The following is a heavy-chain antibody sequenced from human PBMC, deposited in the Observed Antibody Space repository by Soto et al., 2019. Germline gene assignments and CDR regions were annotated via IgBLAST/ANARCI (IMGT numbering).Heavy chain of an antibody. CDR3: SRFVGYGDSEYYFDN. J-gene: IGHJ4*02. CDR2: ISNDGNNN. CDR1: GFTFRSYA. Sequence: QVQPVESGGGVVQPGRSLRLSCVVSGFTFRSYAMHWVRQAPGKGLEWVAVISNDGNNNYHADSVKGRFTISRDNSKNTLYLHMDSLRAEDTALYYCSRFVGYGDSEYYFDNWGQGIQVIVST. V-gene: IGHV3-30-3*02. D-gene: IGHD4-17*01.